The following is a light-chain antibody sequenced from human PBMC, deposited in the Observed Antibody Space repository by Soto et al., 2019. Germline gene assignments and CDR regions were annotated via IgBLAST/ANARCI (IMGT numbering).Light chain of an antibody. V-gene: IGKV1-39*01. CDR1: QNINFY. CDR2: AAS. J-gene: IGKJ5*01. Sequence: DIQVTQSPASLSASLVDRVSITCRASQNINFYLNWFQQKPGKAPKVLIYAASSLQSGVPSRFSGSGSGTDFTLTISSLQPEDFATYYCQQSYSTASITFGQGTRLEIK. CDR3: QQSYSTASIT.